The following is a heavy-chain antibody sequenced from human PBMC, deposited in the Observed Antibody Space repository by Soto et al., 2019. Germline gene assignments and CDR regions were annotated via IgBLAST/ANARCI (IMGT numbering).Heavy chain of an antibody. CDR2: IYYSGST. CDR1: GGYISSYY. J-gene: IGHJ5*02. V-gene: IGHV4-59*01. CDR3: ARDSLLGFDP. Sequence: SETLSVTCTVSGGYISSYYWSWIRQPPGKGLEWIGYIYYSGSTNYNPSLKSRVTISVDTSKKQFSLKLSSVTAADTAVYYCARDSLLGFDPWGQGTLVTVSS. D-gene: IGHD2-15*01.